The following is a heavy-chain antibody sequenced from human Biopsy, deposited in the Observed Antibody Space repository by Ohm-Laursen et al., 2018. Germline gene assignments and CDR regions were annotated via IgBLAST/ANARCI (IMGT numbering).Heavy chain of an antibody. CDR3: ATKLTGYFHH. D-gene: IGHD3-9*01. J-gene: IGHJ1*01. CDR1: GGTFSNYG. V-gene: IGHV1-69*06. CDR2: NIPILGTG. Sequence: SVKVSCKAPGGTFSNYGVNWVRQAPGQGLEWLGGNIPILGTGKYAQKFQDRVTVAADTSTSTATMELRSLRSDDTAVYYCATKLTGYFHHWGQGTLAIVSS.